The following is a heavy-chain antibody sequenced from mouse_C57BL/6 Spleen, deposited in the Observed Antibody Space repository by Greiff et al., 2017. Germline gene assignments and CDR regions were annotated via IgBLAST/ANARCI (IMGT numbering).Heavy chain of an antibody. CDR3: ARILGGYYAMDY. CDR2: IDPSDSET. CDR1: GYTFTSYW. D-gene: IGHD4-1*01. Sequence: QVQLQQPGAELVRPGSSVKLSCKASGYTFTSYWMHWVKQRPIQGLEWIGNIDPSDSETHYNQKFKDKATLTVDKSSSTAYMQLSSLTSEDSAVYYCARILGGYYAMDYWGQGTSVTGSS. J-gene: IGHJ4*01. V-gene: IGHV1-52*01.